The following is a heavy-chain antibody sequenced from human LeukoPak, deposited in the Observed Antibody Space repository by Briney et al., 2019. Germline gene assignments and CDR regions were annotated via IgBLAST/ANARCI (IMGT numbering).Heavy chain of an antibody. Sequence: GSSVKVSCKASGGTFSSYAISWVRQAPGQGLEWMGGIIPIFGTANYAQKFQGRVTITTDESTSTAYMELSSLRSEDTAVYYCARGRPPGQWLQNWGQGTLVTVS. J-gene: IGHJ4*02. V-gene: IGHV1-69*05. CDR1: GGTFSSYA. D-gene: IGHD6-19*01. CDR3: ARGRPPGQWLQN. CDR2: IIPIFGTA.